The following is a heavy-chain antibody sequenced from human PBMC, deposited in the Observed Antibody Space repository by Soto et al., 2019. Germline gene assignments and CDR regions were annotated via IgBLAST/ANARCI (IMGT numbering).Heavy chain of an antibody. CDR3: ERHGFGSLHGLVDV. J-gene: IGHJ6*02. CDR1: GGSITNYY. D-gene: IGHD3-10*01. Sequence: QVQLQESGPGLVKPSENLSVTCTVSGGSITNYYCSWFRQPLGKGLEWIGYIQYNGYSAYNLSLKRRVTMSMDTSKTQFSLMLESVTATDTAVYYCERHGFGSLHGLVDVWGQGTTVIVSS. CDR2: IQYNGYS. V-gene: IGHV4-59*08.